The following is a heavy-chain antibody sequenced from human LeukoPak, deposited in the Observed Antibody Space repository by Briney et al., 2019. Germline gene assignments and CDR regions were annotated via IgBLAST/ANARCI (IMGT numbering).Heavy chain of an antibody. CDR3: ARDQEGGSYLH. V-gene: IGHV1-46*01. CDR2: INPSGGST. Sequence: ASVKVSCKASGYTFTSYYMHWVRQAPGQGLEWMGIINPSGGSTGYAQKFQGRVTMTRDMSTSTVYIELSSLRSEDTAVYYCARDQEGGSYLHWGQGTLVTVSS. CDR1: GYTFTSYY. J-gene: IGHJ4*02. D-gene: IGHD1-26*01.